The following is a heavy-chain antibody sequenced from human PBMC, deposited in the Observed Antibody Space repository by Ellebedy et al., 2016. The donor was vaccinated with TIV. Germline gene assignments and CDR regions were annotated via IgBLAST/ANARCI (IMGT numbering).Heavy chain of an antibody. V-gene: IGHV4-39*02. Sequence: SDTLSLTXTVSGASLSTSDYSWGSIRQPPGKGLEWIAGASLSGITYYNPSLKSRAIIFVDTSKKHFSLKLSSVTAADTVLYVCATMRRATRGFDPWGQGTLVTVSS. CDR3: ATMRRATRGFDP. D-gene: IGHD3-10*01. CDR1: GASLSTSDYS. J-gene: IGHJ5*02. CDR2: ASLSGIT.